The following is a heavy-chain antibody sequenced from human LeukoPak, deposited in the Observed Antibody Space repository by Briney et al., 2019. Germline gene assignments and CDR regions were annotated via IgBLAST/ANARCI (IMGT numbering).Heavy chain of an antibody. V-gene: IGHV3-74*01. Sequence: GGSLRVSCAASGFTFSNYWMQWVRQAPGKGLVWVSRINNGGSTTWYADAVKGRFTVSRDNAKSTLYLQMNSLRADDMGVYYCARSARAAADYWGQGTLVTVSS. CDR2: INNGGSTT. J-gene: IGHJ4*02. CDR3: ARSARAAADY. CDR1: GFTFSNYW. D-gene: IGHD6-13*01.